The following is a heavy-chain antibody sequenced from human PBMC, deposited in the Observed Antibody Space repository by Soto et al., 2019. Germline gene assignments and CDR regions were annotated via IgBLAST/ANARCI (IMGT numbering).Heavy chain of an antibody. CDR3: ARIHITMIVVVIDY. D-gene: IGHD3-22*01. V-gene: IGHV4-34*09. CDR1: GGSFSGYY. J-gene: IGHJ4*02. Sequence: PSETLSLTCAVYGGSFSGYYWSWIRQPPGKGLEWIGEIYHSGSTNYNPSLKSRVTISVDTSKNQFSLKLSSVTAADTAVYYCARIHITMIVVVIDYWGQGTLVTVSS. CDR2: IYHSGST.